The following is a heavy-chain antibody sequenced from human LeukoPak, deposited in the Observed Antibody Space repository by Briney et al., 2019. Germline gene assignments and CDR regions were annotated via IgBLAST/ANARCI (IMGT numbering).Heavy chain of an antibody. CDR3: ARSSAIVGGTRGFDY. V-gene: IGHV4-4*02. CDR2: IYHSGSP. J-gene: IGHJ4*02. CDR1: GGSISSNNW. D-gene: IGHD1-26*01. Sequence: PSETLSLTCAVSGGSISSNNWWGWVRQPPGKGLEWIGEIYHSGSPNYNPSLKSRVTISVDKSRNHFSLNLSSVTAADTAVYYCARSSAIVGGTRGFDYWGQGTLVTVSS.